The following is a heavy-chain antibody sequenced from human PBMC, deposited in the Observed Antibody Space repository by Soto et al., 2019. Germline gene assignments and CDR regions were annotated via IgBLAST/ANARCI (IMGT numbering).Heavy chain of an antibody. CDR3: AKVLKTWYFDY. Sequence: GGYLRLSCAASGLTFSSYAMSWFRQAPGKGLEWVSAISGSGGSTYHADSVKGRFTISRDNSKNTLYLQMNSLRAEDTAVYYCAKVLKTWYFDYWGQGTLVTVSS. CDR1: GLTFSSYA. V-gene: IGHV3-23*01. J-gene: IGHJ4*02. CDR2: ISGSGGST.